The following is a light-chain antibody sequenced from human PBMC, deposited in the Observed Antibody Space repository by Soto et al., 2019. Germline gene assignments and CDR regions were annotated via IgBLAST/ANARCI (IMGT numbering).Light chain of an antibody. CDR1: QGIANY. CDR2: AAS. CDR3: QKYRSAPWT. V-gene: IGKV1-27*01. J-gene: IGKJ1*01. Sequence: DIQMTQSPSSLSASVGDRVTISCRASQGIANYLAWYQQKPGQVPELLIYAASTLHSGVPSRFSGSGSGTDFTLTISSLQPEDVASYYCQKYRSAPWTFGQGTKVEIK.